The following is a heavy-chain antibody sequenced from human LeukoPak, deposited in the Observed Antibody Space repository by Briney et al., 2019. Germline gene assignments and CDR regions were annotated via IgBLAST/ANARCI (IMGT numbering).Heavy chain of an antibody. CDR1: GDTFSDYY. CDR3: ARAGDQYFEY. D-gene: IGHD3-10*01. Sequence: ASVKVSCKASGDTFSDYYIHWVRQAPGQGLEWMGIINPTGDDANYTQNFQGRVTLTRDTSASTVYMELTSLRSEDPAVYYCARAGDQYFEYWGQGTPVTVSS. J-gene: IGHJ4*02. CDR2: INPTGDDA. V-gene: IGHV1-46*01.